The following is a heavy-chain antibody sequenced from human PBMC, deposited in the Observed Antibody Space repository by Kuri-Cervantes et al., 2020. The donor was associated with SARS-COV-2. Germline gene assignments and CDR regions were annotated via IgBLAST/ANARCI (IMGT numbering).Heavy chain of an antibody. V-gene: IGHV1-2*02. J-gene: IGHJ5*02. D-gene: IGHD3-16*01. CDR2: INPNSGDT. Sequence: ASVKVSCKASGYTFTKYHIHWVRQAPGQGPEWMGWINPNSGDTNYTQKFQDRVTLTRDTSINTAYMELRRLRSEDTAVYYCATGPPTSLGGNWFDPWGQGTLVTVSS. CDR1: GYTFTKYH. CDR3: ATGPPTSLGGNWFDP.